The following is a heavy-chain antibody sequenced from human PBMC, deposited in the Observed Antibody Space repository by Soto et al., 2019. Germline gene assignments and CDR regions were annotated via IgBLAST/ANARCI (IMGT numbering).Heavy chain of an antibody. CDR3: ARDTSAMANPSFDY. CDR1: GFTFSSYW. D-gene: IGHD5-18*01. CDR2: IKQDGSEK. J-gene: IGHJ4*02. V-gene: IGHV3-7*01. Sequence: EVQLVESGGGLVQPGGSLRLSCAASGFTFSSYWMSWVRQAPGKGLEWVANIKQDGSEKYYVDSVKGRLTISRDNAKNSLYLQMNSLRAEDTAVYYCARDTSAMANPSFDYWGQGTLVTVSS.